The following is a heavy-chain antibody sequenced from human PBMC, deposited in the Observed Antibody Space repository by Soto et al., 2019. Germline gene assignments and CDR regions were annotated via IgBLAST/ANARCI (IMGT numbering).Heavy chain of an antibody. V-gene: IGHV3-9*01. Sequence: PGGSRRLSCGASGFNFAEYARHSVRQIPGKGLEWVSGISWDGGRIGYADSVKGRFTISRDNAKKSLFLQMNSLRPEDTALYYCAKVVVQATQPRYYFYGMDVWGQGTTATVSS. D-gene: IGHD2-15*01. CDR2: ISWDGGRI. CDR1: GFNFAEYA. J-gene: IGHJ6*02. CDR3: AKVVVQATQPRYYFYGMDV.